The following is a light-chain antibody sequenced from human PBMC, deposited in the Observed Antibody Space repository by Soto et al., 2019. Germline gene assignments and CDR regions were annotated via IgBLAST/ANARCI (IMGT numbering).Light chain of an antibody. CDR3: QQYNKWPQT. CDR2: DIF. Sequence: EIVLTQSPGTLSLSPGERATLSCRASQSVSSSYLAWYQQKPGQAPRLVIYDIFTRATGVPTRISGSGSGTEFTLTISSLQSEDFAVYYCQQYNKWPQTFGQGTKVDIK. J-gene: IGKJ1*01. V-gene: IGKV3D-15*01. CDR1: QSVSSSY.